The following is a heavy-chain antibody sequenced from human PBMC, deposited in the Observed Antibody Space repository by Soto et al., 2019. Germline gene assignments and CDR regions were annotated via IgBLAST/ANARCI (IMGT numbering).Heavy chain of an antibody. CDR2: ISHYNGKT. CDR1: GYTFTDYG. J-gene: IGHJ6*02. V-gene: IGHV1-18*01. CDR3: AREETSVTNYYGIDV. Sequence: QAQLGQSRTVVTEPGASVKASCKASGYTFTDYGISWVRQAPGQGLEWEGWISHYNGKTIYAQSLQGRGSVTTNTPTNTASMELWSLRPDDAGVYYCAREETSVTNYYGIDVWGQGTTVIVSS.